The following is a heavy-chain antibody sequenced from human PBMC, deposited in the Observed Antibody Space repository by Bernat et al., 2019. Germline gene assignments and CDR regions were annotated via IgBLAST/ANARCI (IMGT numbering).Heavy chain of an antibody. J-gene: IGHJ3*02. V-gene: IGHV4-34*01. Sequence: QVQLQQWGAGLLKPSETLSLTCAVYGGSFSGYYWSWIRQPPGKGLEWIGEINHSGSTNYNPSLKGRVTISVDTSKNQFSLKLGSVTAADTAVYYSAIGYFDCLLRRADAFDIWGQGTMVTVSS. CDR1: GGSFSGYY. D-gene: IGHD3-9*01. CDR3: AIGYFDCLLRRADAFDI. CDR2: INHSGST.